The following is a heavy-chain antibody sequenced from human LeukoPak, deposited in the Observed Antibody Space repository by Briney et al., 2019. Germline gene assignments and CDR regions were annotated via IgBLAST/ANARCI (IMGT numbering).Heavy chain of an antibody. J-gene: IGHJ3*02. D-gene: IGHD3-10*01. V-gene: IGHV4-61*02. CDR2: IYTSGST. CDR1: GGSISSGSYY. CDR3: ARDLPLTYYYGSGSYFDAFDI. Sequence: SETLSLTCTVSGGSISSGSYYWSWIRQPAGKGLEWIGRIYTSGSTNYNPSLKSRVTISVDTSKNQFSLKLSPVTAADTAVYYCARDLPLTYYYGSGSYFDAFDIWGQGTMVTVSS.